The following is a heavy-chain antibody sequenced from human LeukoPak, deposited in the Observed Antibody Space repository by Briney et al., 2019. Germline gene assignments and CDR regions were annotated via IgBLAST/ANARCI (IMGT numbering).Heavy chain of an antibody. Sequence: PSETLSLTCTVSGGSISSYYWSWIRQPPGKGLEWIGYIYYSGSTNYNPSLKSRVTISVDTSKNQFSLKLSSVTAADTAVYYCARHRGRQLGYCSSTSCRGAFDIWGQGTMVTVSS. D-gene: IGHD2-2*01. CDR3: ARHRGRQLGYCSSTSCRGAFDI. J-gene: IGHJ3*02. CDR2: IYYSGST. V-gene: IGHV4-59*01. CDR1: GGSISSYY.